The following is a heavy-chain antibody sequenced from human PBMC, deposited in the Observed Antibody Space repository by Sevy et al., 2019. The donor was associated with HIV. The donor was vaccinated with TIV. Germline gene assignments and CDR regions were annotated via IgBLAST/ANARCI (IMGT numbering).Heavy chain of an antibody. V-gene: IGHV3-21*01. CDR3: ARLRITMIRGVILEDDVFHI. CDR2: FSSSSTYI. Sequence: GGSLRLSCAASGFTFSSYTMNWVRQAPGKGLEWVSSFSSSSTYIYYADSVKGRFTISRDNAKNSLYLQMNSLRAEDTAVYYCARLRITMIRGVILEDDVFHIWGQGTMVTVSS. D-gene: IGHD3-10*01. J-gene: IGHJ3*02. CDR1: GFTFSSYT.